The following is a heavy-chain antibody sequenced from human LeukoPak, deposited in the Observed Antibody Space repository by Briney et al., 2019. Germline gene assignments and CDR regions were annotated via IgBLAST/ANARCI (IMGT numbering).Heavy chain of an antibody. Sequence: SETLSLTCSVSGGSISSYYWNWIRQPPGKGLEWTGYIYYSGSANYNPSLKSRVTLSVDTSKNQFSLKLSSVTAADTAVYYCARLSYGSGNYYFDSWGQGALVTVSS. CDR2: IYYSGSA. CDR3: ARLSYGSGNYYFDS. D-gene: IGHD3-10*01. J-gene: IGHJ4*02. V-gene: IGHV4-59*08. CDR1: GGSISSYY.